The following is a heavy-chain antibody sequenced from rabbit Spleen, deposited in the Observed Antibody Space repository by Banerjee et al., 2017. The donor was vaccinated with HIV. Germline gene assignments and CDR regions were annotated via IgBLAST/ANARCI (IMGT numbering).Heavy chain of an antibody. CDR1: GFSFSSGYW. Sequence: QSLEESGGDLVKPGASLTLTCTASGFSFSSGYWICWVRQAPGKGLEWIACIYAGDGAAYYATWAKGRFPCSKTSSTTVTLQMTRLTAADTATYFCARDTSSSFSSYGMDLWGPGTLVTVS. CDR2: IYAGDGAA. J-gene: IGHJ6*01. CDR3: ARDTSSSFSSYGMDL. V-gene: IGHV1S40*01. D-gene: IGHD1-1*01.